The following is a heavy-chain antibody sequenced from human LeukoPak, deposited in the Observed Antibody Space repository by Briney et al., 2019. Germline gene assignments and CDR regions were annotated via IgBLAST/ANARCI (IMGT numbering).Heavy chain of an antibody. CDR1: GDSVSRNSAA. CDR2: TYYRSKWYN. D-gene: IGHD5-24*01. V-gene: IGHV6-1*01. CDR3: ARADGDRDGYNFWFDP. J-gene: IGHJ5*02. Sequence: SQTLSLTCAISGDSVSRNSAALNWIRQSPSRGLEWLGRTYYRSKWYNDYAVSVESRITINPDTSKNQFSLQLNSVTPEDTAVYYCARADGDRDGYNFWFDPWGQGTLVTVSS.